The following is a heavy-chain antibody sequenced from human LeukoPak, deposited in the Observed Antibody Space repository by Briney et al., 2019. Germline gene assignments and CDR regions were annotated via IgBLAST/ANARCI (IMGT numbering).Heavy chain of an antibody. J-gene: IGHJ4*02. Sequence: GGSLRLSCAASGFTFDDYAMHWVRQAPGEGLEWVSGISWNSGSIGYADSVKGRFTISRDNAKNSLYLQVNSLRAEDTAVYYCARDGYASGSLDYWGQGTLVTVSS. CDR1: GFTFDDYA. CDR3: ARDGYASGSLDY. D-gene: IGHD3-10*01. V-gene: IGHV3-9*01. CDR2: ISWNSGSI.